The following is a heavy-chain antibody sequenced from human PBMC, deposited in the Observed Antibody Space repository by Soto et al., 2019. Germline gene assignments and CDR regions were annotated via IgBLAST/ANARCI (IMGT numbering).Heavy chain of an antibody. CDR3: ASRLEVLRFLEWSTNYYGMDV. D-gene: IGHD3-3*01. V-gene: IGHV1-69*13. J-gene: IGHJ6*02. CDR2: IIPIFGTA. Sequence: SVNVSCKASGGTFSSYAISWVRQAPGQGLEWMGGIIPIFGTANYAQKFQGRVTITADESTSTAYMELSSLRSEDTAVYYCASRLEVLRFLEWSTNYYGMDVWGQGTTVTVSS. CDR1: GGTFSSYA.